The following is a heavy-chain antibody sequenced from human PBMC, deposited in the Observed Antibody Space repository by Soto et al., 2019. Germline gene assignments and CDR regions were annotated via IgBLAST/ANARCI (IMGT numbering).Heavy chain of an antibody. CDR1: GFTFSGSA. Sequence: TGGSLRLSCAASGFTFSGSAMHWVRQASGKGLEWVGRIRSKANSYATAYAASVKGRFTISRDDSKNTAYLHMYSLKTLDTAVYYCTSLTMVRGVIIADYWGQGP. J-gene: IGHJ4*02. V-gene: IGHV3-73*01. CDR2: IRSKANSYAT. D-gene: IGHD3-10*01. CDR3: TSLTMVRGVIIADY.